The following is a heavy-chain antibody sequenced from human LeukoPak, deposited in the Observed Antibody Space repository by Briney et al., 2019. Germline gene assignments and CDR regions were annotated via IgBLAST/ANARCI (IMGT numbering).Heavy chain of an antibody. CDR2: IYHSGST. CDR3: ARSSYGSSGSYGYFQY. CDR1: GYSISSGYY. V-gene: IGHV4-38-2*02. D-gene: IGHD3-10*01. Sequence: SETLSLTCTVSGYSISSGYYWGWIRQPPGKGLEWIGSIYHSGSTYYNPSLKSRVTISVDTSKNQFSLKLNSVTAADTAVYYCARSSYGSSGSYGYFQYWGQGTLVTVSS. J-gene: IGHJ1*01.